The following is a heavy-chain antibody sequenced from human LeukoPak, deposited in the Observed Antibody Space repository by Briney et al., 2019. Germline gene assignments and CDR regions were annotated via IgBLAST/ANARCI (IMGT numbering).Heavy chain of an antibody. J-gene: IGHJ6*03. D-gene: IGHD4-23*01. V-gene: IGHV3-48*01. CDR2: ISSSSSTI. Sequence: AGGSLRLSCVASGFTFSSYEMNWVRQAPGKGLEWLSYISSSSSTIYYADPVKGRFTISRDNSKNTLYLQMNSLRAEDTAVYYCAKGGSDYGGNYYYYYMDVWGKGTTVTVSS. CDR1: GFTFSSYE. CDR3: AKGGSDYGGNYYYYYMDV.